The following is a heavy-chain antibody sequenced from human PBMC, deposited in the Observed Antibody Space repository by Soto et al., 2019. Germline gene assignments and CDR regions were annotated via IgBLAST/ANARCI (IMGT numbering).Heavy chain of an antibody. V-gene: IGHV3-21*01. CDR2: IGTSGSYI. D-gene: IGHD1-26*01. CDR1: GFIFSRYS. Sequence: GGSLRLSCAVSGFIFSRYSMNWVRQAPGKGLEWVSSIGTSGSYIYDTDSVKGRFTISRDNTKDSLYLQMNSLRAEDTAIYYYARGSAFIGLDYWGQGTPVTVSS. J-gene: IGHJ4*02. CDR3: ARGSAFIGLDY.